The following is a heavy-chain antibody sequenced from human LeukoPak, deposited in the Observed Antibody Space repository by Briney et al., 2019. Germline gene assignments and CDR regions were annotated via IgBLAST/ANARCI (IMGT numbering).Heavy chain of an antibody. V-gene: IGHV3-30*02. CDR2: IRYDGSNK. CDR1: GFTFSSYG. J-gene: IGHJ4*02. CDR3: AKWGDGYNPDVLGYYFDY. Sequence: PAGGSLRLSCAASGFTFSSYGMHWVRQAPGKGLEWVAFIRYDGSNKYYADSVKGRFTISRDNSKNTLYLQMNSLRAEDTAVYYCAKWGDGYNPDVLGYYFDYWGQGTLVTVSS. D-gene: IGHD5-24*01.